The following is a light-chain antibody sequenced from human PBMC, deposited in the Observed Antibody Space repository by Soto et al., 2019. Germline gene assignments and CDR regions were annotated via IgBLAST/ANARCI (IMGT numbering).Light chain of an antibody. CDR1: SSDIGSYHY. V-gene: IGLV2-14*01. Sequence: QSALTQPASVSGSPGQSIAISCTGTSSDIGSYHYVSWYQHRPGKAPKLIIYEVSNRPSGVSDRFSGSKSGNTASLTISGLQAEDEADYYCSSYASSSTLVFGGGTKLTVL. J-gene: IGLJ2*01. CDR2: EVS. CDR3: SSYASSSTLV.